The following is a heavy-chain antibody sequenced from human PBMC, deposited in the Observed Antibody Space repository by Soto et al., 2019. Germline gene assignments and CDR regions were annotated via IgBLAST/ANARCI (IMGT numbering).Heavy chain of an antibody. V-gene: IGHV3-23*01. Sequence: EVQLLESGGALVQPGGSLRLSCAASGFTFSNHAMNWVRQAPGKGLEWVSTISDSGSTYYADSVKGRFTISRDNSKNPLYLQMNSLRAEDTAVYYCAREPGGRYCTSTSCLYFFDHWDQGTLVIVSS. D-gene: IGHD2-2*01. CDR2: ISDSGST. J-gene: IGHJ4*02. CDR3: AREPGGRYCTSTSCLYFFDH. CDR1: GFTFSNHA.